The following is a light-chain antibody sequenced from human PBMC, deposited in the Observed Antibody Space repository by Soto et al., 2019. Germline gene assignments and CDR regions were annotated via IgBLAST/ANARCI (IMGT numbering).Light chain of an antibody. CDR2: GAS. J-gene: IGKJ5*01. V-gene: IGKV3-20*01. Sequence: EIVLTQSPGTLSLSPGERATLSCRASQSVSSSYLAWYQQKPGQAPRLLIYGASSRATGIPDRFSGSGAGTDFTLTISSLEPEDFAVYCCQQYGGSPISFGLGT. CDR1: QSVSSSY. CDR3: QQYGGSPIS.